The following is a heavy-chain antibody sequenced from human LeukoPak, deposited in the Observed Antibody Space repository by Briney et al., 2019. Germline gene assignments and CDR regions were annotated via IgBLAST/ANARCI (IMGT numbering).Heavy chain of an antibody. J-gene: IGHJ4*02. V-gene: IGHV3-23*01. CDR1: GFTFSTYA. D-gene: IGHD5-18*01. CDR3: AKSTGYSYGANYYFHY. Sequence: GGSLTLSCAASGFTFSTYAMTWVRQAPGKGLEWVSPISGNGGSTYYADSVKGRFTVSRDNSKNTLYLQMNSLRAEDTAIYYCAKSTGYSYGANYYFHYWGQGTLVTVSS. CDR2: ISGNGGST.